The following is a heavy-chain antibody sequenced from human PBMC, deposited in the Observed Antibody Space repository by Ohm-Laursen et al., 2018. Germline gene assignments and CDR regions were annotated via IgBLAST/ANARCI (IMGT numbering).Heavy chain of an antibody. CDR1: GFTFNNFG. CDR2: VSYDERYK. V-gene: IGHV3-30*18. J-gene: IGHJ4*02. Sequence: SLRLSCAASGFTFNNFGMHWVRQAPGKGLEWVAVVSYDERYKNYVDSVKGRFTVSRDNSKDTLYLQMNSLRNEDTAIYYCAKDVGVALAYYSWGQGTLVTVSS. CDR3: AKDVGVALAYYS. D-gene: IGHD2-15*01.